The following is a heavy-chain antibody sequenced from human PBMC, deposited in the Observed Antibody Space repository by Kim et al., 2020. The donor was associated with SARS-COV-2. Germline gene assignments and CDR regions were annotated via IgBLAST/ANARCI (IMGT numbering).Heavy chain of an antibody. J-gene: IGHJ4*02. Sequence: GGSLRLSCAASGFTFSTYWMSWVRQAPGKGLEWVANIKQDGSEKYYVDSVKGRFTISRDNAKNSLSLQMNSLIAEDTAVYYCAFTMLRGVLYYFDYWGQGTLVTVSS. CDR1: GFTFSTYW. D-gene: IGHD3-10*01. V-gene: IGHV3-7*01. CDR2: IKQDGSEK. CDR3: AFTMLRGVLYYFDY.